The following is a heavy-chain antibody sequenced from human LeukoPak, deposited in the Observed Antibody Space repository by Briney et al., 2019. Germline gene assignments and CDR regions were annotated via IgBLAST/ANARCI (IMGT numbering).Heavy chain of an antibody. J-gene: IGHJ4*02. CDR1: GGSISSSSYY. V-gene: IGHV4-39*01. CDR2: IYYSGST. D-gene: IGHD4-23*01. Sequence: SETLSLTCTVSGGSISSSSYYWGWIRQPPGKGLEWIGSIYYSGSTYYNPSLKSRVTISVDTSKNQFSLKLSSVTAADTAVYYCASRGTVVTQFDYWGQGTLVTVSS. CDR3: ASRGTVVTQFDY.